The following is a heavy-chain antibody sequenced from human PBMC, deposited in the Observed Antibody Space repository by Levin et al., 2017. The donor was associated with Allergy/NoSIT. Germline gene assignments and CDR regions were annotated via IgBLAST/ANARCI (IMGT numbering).Heavy chain of an antibody. CDR1: GGSIISTNYY. CDR3: GSSSSLEYFDH. D-gene: IGHD3-3*01. Sequence: SETLSLTCTVSGGSIISTNYYRGRLRQPPGKGLEWIGSIYYTGSSHYNPSLKSRATISVDTSNDHFSLILTSVTAADADVYFSGSSSSLEYFDHWGQGTLVTVSS. J-gene: IGHJ4*02. V-gene: IGHV4-39*02. CDR2: IYYTGSS.